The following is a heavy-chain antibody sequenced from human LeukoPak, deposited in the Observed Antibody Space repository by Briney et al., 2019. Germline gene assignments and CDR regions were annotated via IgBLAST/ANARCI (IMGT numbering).Heavy chain of an antibody. CDR1: GFSFRSYA. V-gene: IGHV3-30*04. D-gene: IGHD6-13*01. J-gene: IGHJ4*02. CDR3: AKDSKITSADYYFDY. CDR2: IANDGRDK. Sequence: PGGSLRLSCAATGFSFRSYAMHWVRQAPGKGLEWVTVIANDGRDKKYADSVRGRLTISRDNSKNTVYLQMDSLRVEDMAVYYCAKDSKITSADYYFDYWGLGTLVTVSS.